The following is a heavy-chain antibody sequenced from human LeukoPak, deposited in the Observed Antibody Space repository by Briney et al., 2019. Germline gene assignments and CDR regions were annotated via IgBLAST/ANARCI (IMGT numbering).Heavy chain of an antibody. CDR2: IYSSGST. J-gene: IGHJ6*03. CDR1: GGSINSYY. D-gene: IGHD3-22*01. Sequence: PSETLSLTCTVSGGSINSYYWSWIRQPAGKGLEWIGRIYSSGSTNYNPSLKSRVTMSVNTSKNQFSLKLSSVTAADTAFYYCARVHYFDSSGYYSSIYYYYMDVWGKGTTVTVSS. CDR3: ARVHYFDSSGYYSSIYYYYMDV. V-gene: IGHV4-4*07.